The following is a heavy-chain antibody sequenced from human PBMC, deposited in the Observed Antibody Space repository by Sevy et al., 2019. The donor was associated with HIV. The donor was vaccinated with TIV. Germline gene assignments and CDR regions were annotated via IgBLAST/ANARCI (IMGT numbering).Heavy chain of an antibody. J-gene: IGHJ4*02. D-gene: IGHD4-17*01. CDR1: GFTFSSYD. Sequence: GGSLRLSCTASGFTFSSYDMSWVRQAPGKGLEWVSYITNSGSSMSYSDSVRGRFTISRDNAKNSLFLQMNSLRAEDTAIYYCARDLPPSATTVAHFDYWGQGTLVTVSS. V-gene: IGHV3-48*03. CDR3: ARDLPPSATTVAHFDY. CDR2: ITNSGSSM.